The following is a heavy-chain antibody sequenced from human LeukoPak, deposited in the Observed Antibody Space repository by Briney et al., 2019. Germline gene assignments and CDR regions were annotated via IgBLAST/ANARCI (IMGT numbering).Heavy chain of an antibody. CDR2: INHSGST. V-gene: IGHV4-34*01. CDR3: ARGLYDYVWGSYLLDY. Sequence: MPSETLSLTCAVYGGSFSGYYWGWIRQPPGKGLEWIGEINHSGSTNYNPSLKSRVTISVDTSKNQFSLKLSSVTAADTAVYYCARGLYDYVWGSYLLDYWGQGTLVTVSS. D-gene: IGHD3-16*02. J-gene: IGHJ4*02. CDR1: GGSFSGYY.